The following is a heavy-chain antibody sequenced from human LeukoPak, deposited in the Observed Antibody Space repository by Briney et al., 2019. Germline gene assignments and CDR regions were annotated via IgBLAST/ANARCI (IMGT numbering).Heavy chain of an antibody. V-gene: IGHV4-39*01. CDR1: GGSISSSSYY. D-gene: IGHD3-10*01. CDR2: IYYSGST. Sequence: SETLSLTCTVSGGSISSSSYYWGWIRQPPGKGLEWIGSIYYSGSTYYNPSLKSRVTISVDTSKNQFSLKLSSVTAADTAVYYCAGRRIEGTYYYGSGSWYYWGQGTLVTVSS. J-gene: IGHJ4*02. CDR3: AGRRIEGTYYYGSGSWYY.